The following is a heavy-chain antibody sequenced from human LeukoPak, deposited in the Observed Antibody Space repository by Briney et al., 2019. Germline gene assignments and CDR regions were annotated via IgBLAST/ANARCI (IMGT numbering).Heavy chain of an antibody. CDR2: ITSNGGST. V-gene: IGHV3-64*01. Sequence: QSGGSLRLSCAASGFTFSSYAMYWVRQAPGKGLEYVSAITSNGGSTYYANSVKGRFTISRDNSKNTLYLQMGSLGAEDMAAYYCARGNSVTYHFYGLDVWGQRTTVTVSS. CDR3: ARGNSVTYHFYGLDV. CDR1: GFTFSSYA. D-gene: IGHD4-17*01. J-gene: IGHJ6*02.